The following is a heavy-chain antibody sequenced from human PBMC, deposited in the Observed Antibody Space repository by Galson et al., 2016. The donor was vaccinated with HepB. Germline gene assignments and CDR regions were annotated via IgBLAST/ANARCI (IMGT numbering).Heavy chain of an antibody. CDR3: AEPYRVTTWTDAFDI. CDR2: ISGDSTVT. D-gene: IGHD4-17*01. V-gene: IGHV3-23*01. CDR1: GFTFSSYA. Sequence: SLRLSCAASGFTFSSYAMSWVRQAPGKGLEWVSAISGDSTVTFYADSVTGRFTSSRDNSQNTLFLQMNSLRVKDTAVYFCAEPYRVTTWTDAFDIWGQGTMVTVSS. J-gene: IGHJ3*02.